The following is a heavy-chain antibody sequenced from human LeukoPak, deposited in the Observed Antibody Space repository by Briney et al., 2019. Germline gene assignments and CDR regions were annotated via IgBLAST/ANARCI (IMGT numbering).Heavy chain of an antibody. CDR3: ARDRLSYADYYDSSGYRDY. J-gene: IGHJ4*02. D-gene: IGHD3-22*01. CDR2: ISAYNGNT. CDR1: GYTFTSYG. Sequence: ASVKVSCKASGYTFTSYGISWVRQAPGQGLEWMGWISAYNGNTNYAQKLQGRVTMTTDTSTSTAYMELRSLRSDDTAVYYCARDRLSYADYYDSSGYRDYWGQGTLATVSS. V-gene: IGHV1-18*01.